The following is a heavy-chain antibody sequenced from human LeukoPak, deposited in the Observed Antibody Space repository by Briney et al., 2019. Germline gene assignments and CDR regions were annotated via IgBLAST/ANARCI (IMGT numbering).Heavy chain of an antibody. J-gene: IGHJ3*02. CDR2: ISSSSNYI. V-gene: IGHV3-21*01. Sequence: GGSLRLSCAASGFTLSTYTMNWVRQAPGKGLEWVSSISSSSNYIYYADSVKGRFTISRDDAKNSLSLQMTSLRAEDTAVYYCARDRGSGSYPPDAFDIWGQGTMVTVSS. D-gene: IGHD3-10*01. CDR1: GFTLSTYT. CDR3: ARDRGSGSYPPDAFDI.